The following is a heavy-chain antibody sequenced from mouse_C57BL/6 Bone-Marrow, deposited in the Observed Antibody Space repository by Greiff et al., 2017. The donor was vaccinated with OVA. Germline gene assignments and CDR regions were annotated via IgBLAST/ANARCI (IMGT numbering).Heavy chain of an antibody. CDR3: ARYGESSERTCFAY. V-gene: IGHV7-3*01. D-gene: IGHD3-1*01. Sequence: EVMLVESGGGLVQPGGSLSLSCAASGFTFTDYYMSWVRQPPGKALEWLGFIRNKANGYTTEYSASVKGRFTISRDNSQSILYLQMNALRAADSATYYGARYGESSERTCFAYWGQGTPVTVSA. CDR2: IRNKANGYTT. J-gene: IGHJ3*01. CDR1: GFTFTDYY.